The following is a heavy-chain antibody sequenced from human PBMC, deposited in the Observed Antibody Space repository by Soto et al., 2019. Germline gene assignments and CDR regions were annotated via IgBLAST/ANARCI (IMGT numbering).Heavy chain of an antibody. CDR2: ISSSSSYI. J-gene: IGHJ4*02. D-gene: IGHD5-18*01. CDR3: ARDQPGYSYGYGLGY. Sequence: EVQLVESGGGLVKPGGSLRLSCAASGFTFSSYSMNWVRQAPGKGLEWVSSISSSSSYIYYADSVKGRFTISGDNDPNSLSMHTTSLSGEDTAVYYCARDQPGYSYGYGLGYWGQGTLVTVSS. V-gene: IGHV3-21*01. CDR1: GFTFSSYS.